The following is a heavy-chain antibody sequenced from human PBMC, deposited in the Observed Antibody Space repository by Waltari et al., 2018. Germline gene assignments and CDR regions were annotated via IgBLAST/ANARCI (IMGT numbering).Heavy chain of an antibody. J-gene: IGHJ3*02. D-gene: IGHD3-16*01. V-gene: IGHV3-66*01. Sequence: EVQLVGSGGGLVKPGGSLRLSCAASGFTFSSYTMNWVRQAPGKGLEWISFMYGVDSTLYVDSVKGRFTVSRDNSKNTVHLQMNSVRVDDTAVYYCATFSNWVHDTFDIWGQGTLVSVSS. CDR2: MYGVDST. CDR1: GFTFSSYT. CDR3: ATFSNWVHDTFDI.